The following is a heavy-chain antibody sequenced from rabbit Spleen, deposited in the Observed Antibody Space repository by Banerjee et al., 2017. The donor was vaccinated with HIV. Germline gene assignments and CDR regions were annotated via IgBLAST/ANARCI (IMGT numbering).Heavy chain of an antibody. Sequence: QEQLLESGGGLIQPGGSLKLSCKASGFDFDKYGMSWVRQAPGKGLEWIACIGAGSGGTTYYANWAKGRFTISKTSSTTVTLQMTSLTVADTATYFCARFYAGYGDFGYAAMWGQGTLVTVS. J-gene: IGHJ3*01. CDR3: ARFYAGYGDFGYAAM. CDR1: GFDFDKYG. V-gene: IGHV1S45*01. D-gene: IGHD7-1*01. CDR2: IGAGSGGTT.